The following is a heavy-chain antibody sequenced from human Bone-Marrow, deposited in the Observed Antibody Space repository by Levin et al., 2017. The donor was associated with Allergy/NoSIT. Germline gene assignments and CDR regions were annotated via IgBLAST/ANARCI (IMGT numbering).Heavy chain of an antibody. CDR2: IRNKGQGSTA. J-gene: IGHJ3*02. D-gene: IGHD2-15*01. V-gene: IGHV3-72*01. Sequence: PGGSLRLSCTASGFTFSDHYMEWVRQAPGKGLEWLGAIRNKGQGSTAEYAASVKGRISISRDDSDSATYLQMNSLQTGDTAVYYCTRAPAPTKDMLEGLWAYDTWGQGSVVTVSS. CDR3: TRAPAPTKDMLEGLWAYDT. CDR1: GFTFSDHY.